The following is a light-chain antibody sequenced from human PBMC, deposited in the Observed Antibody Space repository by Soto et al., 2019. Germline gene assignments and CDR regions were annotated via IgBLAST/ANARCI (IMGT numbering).Light chain of an antibody. Sequence: DIQLTQSPSFLSASVGDRVTITCRASQGISSYLAWYQQKPGKAPKLLSYAASTLQSGVPSRFSGSGSGTEFTLTMRSLQPADFATYYCQQGGTFGPGTKVDI. CDR1: QGISSY. CDR2: AAS. J-gene: IGKJ3*01. V-gene: IGKV1-9*01. CDR3: QQGGT.